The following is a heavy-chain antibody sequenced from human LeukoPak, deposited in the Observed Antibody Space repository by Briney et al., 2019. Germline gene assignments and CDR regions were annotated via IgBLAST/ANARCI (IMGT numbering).Heavy chain of an antibody. Sequence: GRSLRLSCAASGFTFSSYGMHWVRQAPGKGLEWVAVIWYDGSNKYYADSVKGRFTISRDNSKNTLYLQMNSLRAEDTAVYYCAKDKDGLRYFDWLSFDYWGQGTLVTVSS. CDR2: IWYDGSNK. CDR3: AKDKDGLRYFDWLSFDY. D-gene: IGHD3-9*01. CDR1: GFTFSSYG. V-gene: IGHV3-33*06. J-gene: IGHJ4*02.